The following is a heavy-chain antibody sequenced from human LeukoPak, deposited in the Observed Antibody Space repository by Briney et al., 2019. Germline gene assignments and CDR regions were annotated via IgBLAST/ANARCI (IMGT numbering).Heavy chain of an antibody. Sequence: GGSLRLSCAASGFTFNEYTLNWVRQAPGKGLEWVSSITTTSAYIYYADSVKGRFTISRDNAKNSLYLQMNSLRAEDTAVYYCARVSVGRYYFDNWGQGTPVTVS. J-gene: IGHJ4*02. CDR2: ITTTSAYI. CDR3: ARVSVGRYYFDN. V-gene: IGHV3-21*01. D-gene: IGHD3-3*02. CDR1: GFTFNEYT.